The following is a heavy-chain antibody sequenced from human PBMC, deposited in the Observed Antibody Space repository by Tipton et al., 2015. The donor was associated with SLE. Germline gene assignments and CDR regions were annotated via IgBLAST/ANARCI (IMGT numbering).Heavy chain of an antibody. D-gene: IGHD2/OR15-2a*01. J-gene: IGHJ3*01. Sequence: SLRLSCAGAGFPFSDYYMRWIRKAPGKGLQWISSISGTSRTRHYADSVKGRFTVSRDNAKNSLYLQMNSLRAEATGVYYCAGRINTGTFDFWGQGTTVTVSS. CDR1: GFPFSDYY. CDR3: AGRINTGTFDF. V-gene: IGHV3-11*04. CDR2: ISGTSRTR.